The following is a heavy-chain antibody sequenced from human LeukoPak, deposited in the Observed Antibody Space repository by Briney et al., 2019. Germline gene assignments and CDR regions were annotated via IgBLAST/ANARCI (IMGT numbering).Heavy chain of an antibody. D-gene: IGHD6-13*01. CDR1: GGSFSGYY. Sequence: YPSETLSLTCAVYGGSFSGYYWSWIRQPPGKGLEWIGEIDHSGSTNYNPSLKSRVTISVDTSKNQFSLKLSSVTAADTAVYYCARGVNPDSSSWYRASGYYGMDVWGQGTTVTVSS. V-gene: IGHV4-34*01. CDR3: ARGVNPDSSSWYRASGYYGMDV. CDR2: IDHSGST. J-gene: IGHJ6*02.